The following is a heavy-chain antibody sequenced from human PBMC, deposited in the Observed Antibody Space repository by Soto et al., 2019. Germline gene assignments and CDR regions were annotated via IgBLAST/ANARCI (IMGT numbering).Heavy chain of an antibody. D-gene: IGHD2-2*01. CDR1: GYTFTIYG. V-gene: IGHV1-18*01. J-gene: IGHJ4*02. CDR3: ARSYCSSTSCYLGRGQIDY. Sequence: VKVSCKASGYTFTIYGSSGVLQAPLQGLDGMGWISAYNGTTNYAQKLQGRVTMTTDTSTSTAYMELRSLRSDDTAVYYCARSYCSSTSCYLGRGQIDYWGQGTLVTVSS. CDR2: ISAYNGTT.